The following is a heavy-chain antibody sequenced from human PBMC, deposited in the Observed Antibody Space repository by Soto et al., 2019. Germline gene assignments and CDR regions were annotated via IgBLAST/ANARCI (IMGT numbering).Heavy chain of an antibody. V-gene: IGHV4-30-4*01. D-gene: IGHD3-3*01. CDR2: IYYTGST. CDR1: GGSISSGDYF. J-gene: IGHJ4*02. CDR3: ARDDGYYRLYAY. Sequence: QVRLQESGPGLVKPSQTLSLTCTVSGGSISSGDYFWSCVRQPPGKGLEWIGYIYYTGSTSYNPSLKSRITMSVDTSKTPFSLKVSSVTAADTAVYFCARDDGYYRLYAYWGQGTLVTVSS.